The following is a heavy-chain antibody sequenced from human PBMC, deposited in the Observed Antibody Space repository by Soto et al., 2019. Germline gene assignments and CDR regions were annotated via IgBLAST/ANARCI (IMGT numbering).Heavy chain of an antibody. D-gene: IGHD3-22*01. V-gene: IGHV3-48*03. Sequence: EVYLVESGGGLIHPGGSLRLSCTASGFTFNRFEMNWVRQAPGRGLEWVSYISSRSTSIYYADSVKGRFTISRDNAKNSLYLQMNSLRAEDTATYYCASGPGYFDTYKEVDSFDIWGRGTLITVS. CDR3: ASGPGYFDTYKEVDSFDI. CDR1: GFTFNRFE. CDR2: ISSRSTSI. J-gene: IGHJ3*02.